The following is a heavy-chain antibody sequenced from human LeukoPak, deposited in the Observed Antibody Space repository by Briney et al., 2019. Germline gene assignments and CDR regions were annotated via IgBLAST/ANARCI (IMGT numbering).Heavy chain of an antibody. Sequence: SETLSLTCTVSGGSISSYYWSWIRQPPGKGLEWIGYIYYSGSTNYNPSLKSRVTISVDTSKNQFSLKLSSVTAADTAIYYCARDGRSGYEDLWGPGTLVTVSS. J-gene: IGHJ5*02. CDR2: IYYSGST. CDR3: ARDGRSGYEDL. D-gene: IGHD5-12*01. CDR1: GGSISSYY. V-gene: IGHV4-59*01.